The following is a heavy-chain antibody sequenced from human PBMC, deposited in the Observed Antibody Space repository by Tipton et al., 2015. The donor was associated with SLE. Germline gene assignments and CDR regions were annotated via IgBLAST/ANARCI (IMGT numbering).Heavy chain of an antibody. CDR2: INPNSGGT. CDR1: GYTFTSYD. V-gene: IGHV1-2*02. J-gene: IGHJ4*02. Sequence: QLVQSGAEVKKPGASVKVSCKASGYTFTSYDINWVRQAPGQGLEWMGWINPNSGGTNYAQKFQGRVTMTRDTSISTAYMELSRLRSDDTAVYYCARDRCSGGSCYSDYWGQGTLVTVSS. D-gene: IGHD2-15*01. CDR3: ARDRCSGGSCYSDY.